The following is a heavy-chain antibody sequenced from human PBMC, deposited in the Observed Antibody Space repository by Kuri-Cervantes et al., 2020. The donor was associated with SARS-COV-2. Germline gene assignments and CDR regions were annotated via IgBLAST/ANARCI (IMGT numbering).Heavy chain of an antibody. J-gene: IGHJ6*02. CDR1: GFNFNNYG. D-gene: IGHD6-13*01. V-gene: IGHV3-30*03. CDR2: ISYDGSDK. CDR3: ARGAAAADYFFYGMDV. Sequence: GESLKISCVASGFNFNNYGMHWVRQAPGKGLEWVTLISYDGSDKYYADSVKGRFTISRDNSKSTLFLQMNSLRAEDTAEYYCARGAAAADYFFYGMDVWGRGTTVTVSS.